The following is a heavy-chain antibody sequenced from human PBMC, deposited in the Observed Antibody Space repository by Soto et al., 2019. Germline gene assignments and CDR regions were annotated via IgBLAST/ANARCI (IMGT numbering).Heavy chain of an antibody. V-gene: IGHV4-34*01. CDR3: ARRRVARGNWFDP. CDR2: IEHSGST. J-gene: IGHJ5*02. D-gene: IGHD3-10*01. Sequence: WTWIRQPPGKGLEWIGEIEHSGSTNYNPSLKSRVTISVDTSKNQFSLKLSSVTAADTAVYYCARRRVARGNWFDPWGQGSLVTVSS.